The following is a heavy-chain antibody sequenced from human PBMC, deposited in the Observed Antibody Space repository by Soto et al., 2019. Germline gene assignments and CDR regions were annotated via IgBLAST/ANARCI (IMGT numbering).Heavy chain of an antibody. J-gene: IGHJ6*02. CDR1: GYSFTDYH. Sequence: ASVKVSCKASGYSFTDYHIHWVRQAPGQGLEWLGRINPKSGGTSTAQKFQGWVTMTTDTSISTAFMELTRLTSDDTAIYYCARGDSTDCSNGVCSFFYNHDMDVWGQGTTVTVSS. CDR3: ARGDSTDCSNGVCSFFYNHDMDV. CDR2: INPKSGGT. D-gene: IGHD2-8*01. V-gene: IGHV1-2*04.